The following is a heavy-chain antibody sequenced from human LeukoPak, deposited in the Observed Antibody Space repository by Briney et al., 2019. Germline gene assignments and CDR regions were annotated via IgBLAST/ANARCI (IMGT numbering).Heavy chain of an antibody. CDR2: ISRSGSTK. D-gene: IGHD6-13*01. V-gene: IGHV3-11*01. J-gene: IGHJ4*02. CDR3: ARDHCSSSEDY. CDR1: GFTFSDYN. Sequence: GGSLRLSCAASGFTFSDYNMRWIRQAPGKGLEWVSSISRSGSTKYYADSVKGRFTISRDNAKNSLFLQMNSLRAEDTAVYYCARDHCSSSEDYWGQGTLVTVSS.